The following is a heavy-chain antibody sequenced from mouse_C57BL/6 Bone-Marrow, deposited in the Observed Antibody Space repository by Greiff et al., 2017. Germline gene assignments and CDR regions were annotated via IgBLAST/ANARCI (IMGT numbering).Heavy chain of an antibody. D-gene: IGHD3-2*02. V-gene: IGHV1-59*01. J-gene: IGHJ2*01. CDR1: GYTFTSYW. CDR3: ARGALDSSGYLDY. Sequence: QVQLQQPGAELVRPGTSVKLSCKASGYTFTSYWMHWVQQTPGQGLEWIGVIDTSDSYINYNQKFKGKATLTVDTSSSTAYMQLSSLTSEDSAVYCCARGALDSSGYLDYWGKGTTLTVSS. CDR2: IDTSDSYI.